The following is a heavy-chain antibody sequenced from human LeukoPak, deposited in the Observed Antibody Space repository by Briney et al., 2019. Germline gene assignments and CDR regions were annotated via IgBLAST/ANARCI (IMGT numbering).Heavy chain of an antibody. J-gene: IGHJ4*02. CDR1: GFTFSDYY. CDR2: ISSSGSTI. CDR3: ARVDSSSWPHYFDY. D-gene: IGHD6-13*01. V-gene: IGHV3-11*01. Sequence: GGSLRLSCAASGFTFSDYYMSWIRQAPGKGLEWVSYISSSGSTIYYADSVKGRFTISRDNAKNSLYLQMNSLRAEDTAVYYCARVDSSSWPHYFDYWGQGTLVTVSS.